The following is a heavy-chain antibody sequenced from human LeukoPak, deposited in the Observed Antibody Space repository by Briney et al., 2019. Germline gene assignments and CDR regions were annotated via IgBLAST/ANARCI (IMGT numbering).Heavy chain of an antibody. D-gene: IGHD6-6*01. J-gene: IGHJ6*03. V-gene: IGHV4-4*07. CDR2: IYTSGST. CDR3: ARDVVAARPRADYYYYMDV. CDR1: GGSISSYY. Sequence: SETLSLTCTVSGGSISSYYWSWIRQPAGKGLEWIGRIYTSGSTNYNPSLKSRVTMSVDTSKNQFSLKLSSVTAADTAVYYCARDVVAARPRADYYYYMDVWGKGTTVTVSS.